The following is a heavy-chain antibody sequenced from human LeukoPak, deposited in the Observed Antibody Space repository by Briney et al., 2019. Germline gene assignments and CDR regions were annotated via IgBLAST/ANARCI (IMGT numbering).Heavy chain of an antibody. CDR1: GYTFTSYD. D-gene: IGHD2-2*01. J-gene: IGHJ4*02. V-gene: IGHV1-8*01. Sequence: ASVKVSCKASGYTFTSYDINWVRQATGQGLEWMGWMNPNRGNTGYAQKFQGRVTMTRNSSISTAYMELSSLRSEDTAVYYCARGGDIVVVPAADFDYWGQGTLVTVSS. CDR3: ARGGDIVVVPAADFDY. CDR2: MNPNRGNT.